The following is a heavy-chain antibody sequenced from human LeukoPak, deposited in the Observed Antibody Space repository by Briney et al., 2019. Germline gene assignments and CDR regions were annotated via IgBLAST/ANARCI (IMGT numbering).Heavy chain of an antibody. J-gene: IGHJ4*02. V-gene: IGHV4-39*07. CDR1: GGSITSSNYF. D-gene: IGHD2-2*01. CDR3: ARDSCSSTSCRRKFDN. CDR2: IYYSGST. Sequence: SETLSLTCTVSGGSITSSNYFWGWIRQSPGKGLEWIGSIYYSGSTYYNPSLKSRVTISVETSKIQFSLKLSPVTAADSAVYYCARDSCSSTSCRRKFDNWGQGTLVTVSS.